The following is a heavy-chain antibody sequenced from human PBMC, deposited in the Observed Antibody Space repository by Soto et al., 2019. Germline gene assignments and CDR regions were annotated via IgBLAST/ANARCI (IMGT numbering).Heavy chain of an antibody. CDR3: ARASSQYWFDP. V-gene: IGHV4-30-4*01. J-gene: IGHJ5*02. D-gene: IGHD6-19*01. Sequence: SETLSLTCTVSGGSISSGDYYWSWIRQPPGKGLEWIGYIYYSGSTYYNPSLKSRVTISVDTSKNQFSLKLSSVTAADTAVYYWARASSQYWFDPWGQGTLVTVSS. CDR2: IYYSGST. CDR1: GGSISSGDYY.